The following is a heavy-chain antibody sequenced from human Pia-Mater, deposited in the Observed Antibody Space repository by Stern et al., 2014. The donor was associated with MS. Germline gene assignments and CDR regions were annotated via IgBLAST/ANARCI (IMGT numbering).Heavy chain of an antibody. D-gene: IGHD5-18*01. CDR2: ISWNSGSI. Sequence: VQLVESGGGLVQPGRSLRLSCAASGFPFDDYAMHWVRQAPGKGLGWVSGISWNSGSIGYADSVKGRFTISRDNAKNSLYLQMNSLRAEDTALYYCAKDRNRGYSYGYSYGMDVWGQGTTVTVSS. J-gene: IGHJ6*02. V-gene: IGHV3-9*01. CDR3: AKDRNRGYSYGYSYGMDV. CDR1: GFPFDDYA.